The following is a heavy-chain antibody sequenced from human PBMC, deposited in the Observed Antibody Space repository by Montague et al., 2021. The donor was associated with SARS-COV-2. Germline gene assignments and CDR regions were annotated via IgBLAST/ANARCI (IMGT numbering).Heavy chain of an antibody. Sequence: SETLSLTYTVSGRSISSYYWSWIRQPPGKGLEWIGYIYYSGSTNYNPSLKSRVTISVDTSKNQFSLKLSSVTAADTAVYYCARGSGWMGNAFDIWGQGTMVTVSS. V-gene: IGHV4-59*01. CDR2: IYYSGST. J-gene: IGHJ3*02. D-gene: IGHD6-19*01. CDR3: ARGSGWMGNAFDI. CDR1: GRSISSYY.